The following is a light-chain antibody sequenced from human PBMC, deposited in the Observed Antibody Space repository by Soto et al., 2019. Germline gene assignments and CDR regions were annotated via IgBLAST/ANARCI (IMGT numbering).Light chain of an antibody. J-gene: IGLJ2*01. V-gene: IGLV2-14*03. CDR3: SSYTSSNTLV. CDR1: NSDIGGSNY. Sequence: QSALTQPASVSGSPGQSITISCTGTNSDIGGSNYVSWYQQHPGKAPKVMIYEVTNRPSGVSYRFSSSKSDNTASLTISGLQAEDECNYYFSSYTSSNTLVFGGGTKLTVL. CDR2: EVT.